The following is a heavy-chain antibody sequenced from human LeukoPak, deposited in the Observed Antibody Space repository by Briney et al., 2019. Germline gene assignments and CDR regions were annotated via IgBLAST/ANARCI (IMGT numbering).Heavy chain of an antibody. Sequence: GGSLRLSCAASGFTFSSYSMNWVRQAPGEGLEWVSYISSSSSTIYYADSVKGRFTISRDNAKNSLYLQMNSLRAEDTAVYYCARDRGGYYYDSSGFYWGQGTLVTVSS. D-gene: IGHD3-22*01. J-gene: IGHJ4*02. V-gene: IGHV3-48*04. CDR2: ISSSSSTI. CDR1: GFTFSSYS. CDR3: ARDRGGYYYDSSGFY.